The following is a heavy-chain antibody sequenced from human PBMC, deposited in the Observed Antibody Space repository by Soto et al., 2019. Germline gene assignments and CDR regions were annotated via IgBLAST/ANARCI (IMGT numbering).Heavy chain of an antibody. D-gene: IGHD3-22*01. CDR1: GFTFSSYA. V-gene: IGHV3-23*01. CDR3: AKDLGYYDSSGYPLDY. Sequence: PGGSLRLSCAASGFTFSSYAMNWVRQAPGKGLEWVSVIHGSGGSTYYADSVKGRFTISRDNSKNTLYLQMNSLRAEDTAVYYCAKDLGYYDSSGYPLDYWGQGTLVTVSS. CDR2: IHGSGGST. J-gene: IGHJ4*02.